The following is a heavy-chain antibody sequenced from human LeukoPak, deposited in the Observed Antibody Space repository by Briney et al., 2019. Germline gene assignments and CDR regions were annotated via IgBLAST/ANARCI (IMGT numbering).Heavy chain of an antibody. Sequence: GGSLRLSCVDSGFILRRHWMYWVRQAPGKGLEWVANINQDGSEIYYVDSVKGRFTISRDNAKNSLFLEMKRLRAEDTAVYYCAKDGSSGWLRNAFDIWGQGTMVTVSS. D-gene: IGHD6-19*01. J-gene: IGHJ3*02. V-gene: IGHV3-7*03. CDR1: GFILRRHW. CDR2: INQDGSEI. CDR3: AKDGSSGWLRNAFDI.